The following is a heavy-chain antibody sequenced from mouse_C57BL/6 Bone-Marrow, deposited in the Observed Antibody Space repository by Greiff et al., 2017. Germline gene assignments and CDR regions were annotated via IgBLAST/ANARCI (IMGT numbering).Heavy chain of an antibody. CDR3: ARGSDYDFAIDY. D-gene: IGHD2-4*01. CDR1: GYSFTDYN. J-gene: IGHJ4*01. Sequence: VQLQQSGPELVKPGASVKISCTASGYSFTDYNMNWVKQSNGKSLEWIGEINTNNGTTSYNQKFKGKATLTVDKSSSTAYMQLNSLTSEDSAVYYCARGSDYDFAIDYWGQGTSVTVSS. V-gene: IGHV1-39*01. CDR2: INTNNGTT.